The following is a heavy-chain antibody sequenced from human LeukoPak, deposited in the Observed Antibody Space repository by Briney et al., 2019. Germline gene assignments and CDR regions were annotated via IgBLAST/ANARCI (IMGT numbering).Heavy chain of an antibody. V-gene: IGHV1-69*13. D-gene: IGHD3-3*02. CDR1: GGSFSDYP. CDR3: VRPDRIFGVPAAFEA. Sequence: SVKVSCKASGGSFSDYPINWVPQAPGQGLEWLGVIIPKYSASNYAQAFQGRVTITADESTNTVYMEMSGLRPDDTAVYYCVRPDRIFGVPAAFEAWGQGTLVAVSS. CDR2: IIPKYSAS. J-gene: IGHJ3*01.